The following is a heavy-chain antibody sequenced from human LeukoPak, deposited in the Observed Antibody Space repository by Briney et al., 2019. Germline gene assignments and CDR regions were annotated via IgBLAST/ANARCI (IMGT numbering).Heavy chain of an antibody. CDR2: INHSGST. J-gene: IGHJ6*03. Sequence: PSETMSLTCAVYGGSFSGYYWSWIRQPPGKGLEWIGEINHSGSTNYNPSLKSRVTISVDTSKNQFSLKLSSVTAADTAVYYCARDGVTMVRGAPNYYYYMDVWSKGTTVTISS. CDR1: GGSFSGYY. CDR3: ARDGVTMVRGAPNYYYYMDV. D-gene: IGHD3-10*01. V-gene: IGHV4-34*01.